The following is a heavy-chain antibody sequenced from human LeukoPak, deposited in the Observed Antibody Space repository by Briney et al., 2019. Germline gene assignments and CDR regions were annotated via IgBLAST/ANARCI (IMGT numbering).Heavy chain of an antibody. J-gene: IGHJ4*02. Sequence: ASVNVSCTASGYTFTNNYLHGVRQAPGQGREWVGTIYPRDGNTSYAQDFQGRVTVTRDRSTTTVHMEVGGLRSEDTAVYYCARAGNWGYFDYWGQGTLVTVSS. CDR2: IYPRDGNT. CDR3: ARAGNWGYFDY. D-gene: IGHD7-27*01. V-gene: IGHV1-46*01. CDR1: GYTFTNNY.